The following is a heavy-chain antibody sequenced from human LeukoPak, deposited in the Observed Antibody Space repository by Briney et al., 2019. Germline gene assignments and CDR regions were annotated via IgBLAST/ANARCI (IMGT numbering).Heavy chain of an antibody. CDR2: ISTSGGTI. Sequence: PGGSLRLSCAASGFTFSSYEMTWVRQAPGKGLEWVSYISTSGGTIYYADSVRGRFTISRDNAKNSLYLQMNSLRAEDTALYYCARETMNAMGDAFNIWGQGTMVTVSS. J-gene: IGHJ3*02. CDR1: GFTFSSYE. CDR3: ARETMNAMGDAFNI. D-gene: IGHD1/OR15-1a*01. V-gene: IGHV3-48*03.